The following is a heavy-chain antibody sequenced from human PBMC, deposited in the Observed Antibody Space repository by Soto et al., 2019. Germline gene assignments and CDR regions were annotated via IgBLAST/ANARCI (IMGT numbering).Heavy chain of an antibody. J-gene: IGHJ6*02. CDR1: GFTFDEYA. CDR2: TDWYSGGI. V-gene: IGHV3-9*01. D-gene: IGHD3-3*01. CDR3: VKDKGTSSRFNYYGMDV. Sequence: GVSLRLSCEGSGFTFDEYAMHWVRQAPGKGLEWVSGTDWYSGGIGYADSVKGRFTISRDNGKNSLFLQMNSLRPEDTALYYCVKDKGTSSRFNYYGMDVWGQGTTVTVSS.